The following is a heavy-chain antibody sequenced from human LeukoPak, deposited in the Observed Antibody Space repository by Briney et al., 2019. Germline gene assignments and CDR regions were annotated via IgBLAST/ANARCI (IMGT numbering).Heavy chain of an antibody. J-gene: IGHJ4*02. CDR1: GFTVNSNY. CDR2: IYSGGST. CDR3: ARDRDWSFDY. Sequence: PGGSLRLSCAASGFTVNSNYMSWVRQAPGKGLEWVSVIYSGGSTYYADSVKGRFTISRDNSKNTLYLQMNSLRAEDTAVYYCARDRDWSFDYWGLGTLVSVSS. V-gene: IGHV3-66*02. D-gene: IGHD3-9*01.